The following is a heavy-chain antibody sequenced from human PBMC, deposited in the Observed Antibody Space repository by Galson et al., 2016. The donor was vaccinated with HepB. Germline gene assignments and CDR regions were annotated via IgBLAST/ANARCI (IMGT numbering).Heavy chain of an antibody. D-gene: IGHD3/OR15-3a*01. CDR3: AHRGRTRYFDT. CDR1: GFTFSSYG. Sequence: SLRLSCAASGFTFSSYGMHWVRQAPGKGLEWVAVIWYDGSNKYYADSVKGRFTISRDNSKNTLCLQMNSLRTEDTATYYCAHRGRTRYFDTWGQGTLVTVSS. CDR2: IWYDGSNK. V-gene: IGHV3-33*01. J-gene: IGHJ4*02.